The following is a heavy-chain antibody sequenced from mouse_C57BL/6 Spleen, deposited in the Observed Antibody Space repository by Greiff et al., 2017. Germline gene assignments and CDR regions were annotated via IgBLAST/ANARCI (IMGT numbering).Heavy chain of an antibody. J-gene: IGHJ3*01. CDR1: GYTFTDYY. Sequence: VQLQQSGPELVKPGASVKISCKASGYTFTDYYMNWVQQSPGKSLEWIGDINPNNGGTSYNQKFKGKATLTVDKSSSTAYMELRCLTSKDSAVYYGARGHDGNLAWFAYWGQGTLVTVSA. CDR3: ARGHDGNLAWFAY. D-gene: IGHD2-1*01. V-gene: IGHV1-26*01. CDR2: INPNNGGT.